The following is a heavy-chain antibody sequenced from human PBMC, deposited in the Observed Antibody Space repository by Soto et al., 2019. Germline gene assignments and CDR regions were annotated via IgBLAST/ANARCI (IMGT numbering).Heavy chain of an antibody. CDR3: AKQTAYYYGSGSPLSDY. J-gene: IGHJ4*02. Sequence: SETLSLTCAVYGGSFSGYYWTWIRQPPGTGLEWIGEINHSGSTNYNPSLKSRVTISVDTSKNQFSLKASDTAMYYCAKQTAYYYGSGSPLSDYWGQGTLVTVS. D-gene: IGHD3-10*01. V-gene: IGHV4-34*01. CDR2: INHSGST. CDR1: GGSFSGYY.